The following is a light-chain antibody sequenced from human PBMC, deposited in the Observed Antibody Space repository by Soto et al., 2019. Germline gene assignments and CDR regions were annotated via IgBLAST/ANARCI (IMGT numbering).Light chain of an antibody. CDR2: DAS. Sequence: EIVMTQSPATLSVSPGERATLSCWASQSVSSNLAWYQHKPGQAPKLLIYDASTRATGIPARFSGSGSGTEFTLTISSLQSEDFALYYCQQYNDWRETFGQGTKVEIK. CDR1: QSVSSN. J-gene: IGKJ1*01. CDR3: QQYNDWRET. V-gene: IGKV3-15*01.